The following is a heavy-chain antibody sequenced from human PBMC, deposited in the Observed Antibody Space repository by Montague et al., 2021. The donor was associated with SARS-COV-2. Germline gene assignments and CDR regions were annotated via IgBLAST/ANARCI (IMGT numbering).Heavy chain of an antibody. CDR1: GFAFNNFA. D-gene: IGHD6-19*01. CDR2: IFGSGAGT. CDR3: AKQPGAGAVVYWYFDL. Sequence: SLRLSCAASGFAFNNFAMTWVRQAPGKGLEWVSRIFGSGAGTYYADSVKGRFTISRDNSKNTLYLQMNSLRAEDTAKYYCAKQPGAGAVVYWYFDLWGRGTVVSVSS. V-gene: IGHV3-23*01. J-gene: IGHJ2*01.